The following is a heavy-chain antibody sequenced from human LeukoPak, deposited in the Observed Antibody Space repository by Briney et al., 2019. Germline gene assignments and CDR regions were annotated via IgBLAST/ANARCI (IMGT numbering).Heavy chain of an antibody. J-gene: IGHJ4*02. CDR1: GFTVSSNY. Sequence: GGSLRLSCAASGFTVSSNYMSWVRQAPGKGLEWVSVIYSGGSTYYADSVKGRFTISRDNSKNTLYLQMNSLRAEDTAVYYCARGPQAMTPLDYWGQGTLVTVSS. D-gene: IGHD5-18*01. V-gene: IGHV3-66*01. CDR3: ARGPQAMTPLDY. CDR2: IYSGGST.